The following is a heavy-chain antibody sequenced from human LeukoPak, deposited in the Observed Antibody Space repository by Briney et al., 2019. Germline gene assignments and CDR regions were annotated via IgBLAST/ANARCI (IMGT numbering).Heavy chain of an antibody. V-gene: IGHV4-4*07. CDR1: GGSISSYH. Sequence: PSETLSLTCTVGGGSISSYHGSRIRQPAGKGLEWIGGIYTSGSTNYHPSRKSRVTMSVDTSKHQFSLKLGSVTAADTAVYYCARGPRYYYYYMDVWGKGTTVTVSS. CDR2: IYTSGST. CDR3: ARGPRYYYYYMDV. J-gene: IGHJ6*03.